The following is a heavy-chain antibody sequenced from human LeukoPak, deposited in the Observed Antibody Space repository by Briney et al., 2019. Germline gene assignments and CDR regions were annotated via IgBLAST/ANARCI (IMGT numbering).Heavy chain of an antibody. D-gene: IGHD5-18*01. CDR2: IYYSGST. Sequence: SETLSLTCTVSGGSISSYYWSWIRQPPGKGLEWIGYIYYSGSTNYNPSLKSRVTISVDTSKNQFSLKLSSVTAADTAVYYCARGPYRKYSYGYRPWYFDLWGCGTLVTVSS. CDR3: ARGPYRKYSYGYRPWYFDL. J-gene: IGHJ2*01. V-gene: IGHV4-59*12. CDR1: GGSISSYY.